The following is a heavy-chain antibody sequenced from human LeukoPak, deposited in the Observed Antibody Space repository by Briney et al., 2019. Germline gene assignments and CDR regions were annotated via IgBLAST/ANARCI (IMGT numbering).Heavy chain of an antibody. CDR1: GGSISSSSYY. CDR3: ARHGAASFDY. D-gene: IGHD2-15*01. V-gene: IGHV4-39*01. Sequence: SETLSLTCTVSGGSISSSSYYWGWIRQPPGKGLEWIGSIYYSGSTYYNPSLKSRVTISVDTSKNQFSLKLSSVTAADTAVYHCARHGAASFDYWGQGTLVTVSS. CDR2: IYYSGST. J-gene: IGHJ4*02.